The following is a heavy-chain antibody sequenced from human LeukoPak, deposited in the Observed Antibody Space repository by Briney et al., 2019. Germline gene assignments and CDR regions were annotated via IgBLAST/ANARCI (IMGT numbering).Heavy chain of an antibody. Sequence: GGSLRLSCAASGFTFSSYSMNWVRQAPGKGLEWISYISSSSSTIYYADSVKGRFTISRDNSKNTLYLQMNSLRAEDTAVYYCAKGLKRITMIVVAYWGQGTLVTVSS. V-gene: IGHV3-48*01. J-gene: IGHJ4*02. CDR3: AKGLKRITMIVVAY. CDR1: GFTFSSYS. D-gene: IGHD3-22*01. CDR2: ISSSSSTI.